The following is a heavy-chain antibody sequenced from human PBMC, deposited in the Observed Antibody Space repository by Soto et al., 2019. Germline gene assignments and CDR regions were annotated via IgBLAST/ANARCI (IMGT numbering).Heavy chain of an antibody. CDR1: GGSISSYY. CDR2: IYYSGST. Sequence: ETLSLTCTVSGGSISSYYWSWLRQPPGKGLEWIGYIYYSGSTNYNPSLKSRVTISVDTSKNQFSLKLSSVTAADTAVYYCARGITGARVDVWGQGTTVTISS. CDR3: ARGITGARVDV. J-gene: IGHJ6*02. V-gene: IGHV4-59*01. D-gene: IGHD1-20*01.